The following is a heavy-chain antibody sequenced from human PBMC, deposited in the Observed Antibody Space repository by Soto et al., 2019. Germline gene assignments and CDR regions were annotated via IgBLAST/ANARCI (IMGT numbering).Heavy chain of an antibody. CDR1: GGTFSSYA. Sequence: GASVKVSCKASGGTFSSYAISWVRQAPGQGLEWMGGIIPIFGTANYAQKFQGRVTITADESTSTAYMELSSLRSEDTAVYYCAIRSSVDVSYYYYGMDVWGQGTTVTVSS. J-gene: IGHJ6*02. CDR2: IIPIFGTA. CDR3: AIRSSVDVSYYYYGMDV. D-gene: IGHD5-12*01. V-gene: IGHV1-69*13.